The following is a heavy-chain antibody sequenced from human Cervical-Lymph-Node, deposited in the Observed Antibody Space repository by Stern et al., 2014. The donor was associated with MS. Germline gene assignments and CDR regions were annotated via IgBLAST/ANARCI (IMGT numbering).Heavy chain of an antibody. Sequence: VLLGESGAAVKKPGASVKVSCKASGYTFTSYGISWVRQAPGQGLERTVWISAYNGNTNYAQKLQGRVTMTTDTSTSTAYMELRSLRSDDTAVYYCARGLLGSENAFDIGGQGTMVTVSS. J-gene: IGHJ3*02. CDR3: ARGLLGSENAFDI. CDR1: GYTFTSYG. V-gene: IGHV1-18*01. CDR2: ISAYNGNT. D-gene: IGHD2-15*01.